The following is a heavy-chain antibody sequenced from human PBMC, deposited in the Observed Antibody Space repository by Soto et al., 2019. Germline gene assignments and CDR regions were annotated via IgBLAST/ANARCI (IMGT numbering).Heavy chain of an antibody. CDR1: GYTFTSYG. CDR2: ISAYNGNT. D-gene: IGHD3-3*01. J-gene: IGHJ6*02. CDR3: AWDTIFGGPHYYGMDV. Sequence: ASVKVSCKASGYTFTSYGISWVRQAPRQGLEWMGWISAYNGNTNYAQKLQGRVTMTTDTSTSTAYMELRGLRSDDTAVYYCAWDTIFGGPHYYGMDVWGQGTTVTVSS. V-gene: IGHV1-18*01.